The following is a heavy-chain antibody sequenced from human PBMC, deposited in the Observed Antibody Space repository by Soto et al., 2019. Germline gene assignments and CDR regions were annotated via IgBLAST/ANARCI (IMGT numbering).Heavy chain of an antibody. V-gene: IGHV2-5*02. CDR3: APSIPPRVLDV. Sequence: QITLKESGPTLVKPTQTLTLTCTFSGFSLSTSGVGVGWIRQPPGKALEWLALIYWDDDKRYSPSLESRLTXTXXTSKNQVLLTVSNMDPVDTATYYCAPSIPPRVLDVWGQGTTVTVSS. J-gene: IGHJ6*02. CDR1: GFSLSTSGVG. CDR2: IYWDDDK.